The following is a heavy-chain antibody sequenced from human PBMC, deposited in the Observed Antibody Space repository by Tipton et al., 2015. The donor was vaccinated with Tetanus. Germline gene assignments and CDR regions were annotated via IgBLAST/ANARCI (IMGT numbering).Heavy chain of an antibody. CDR1: GGSISSYNYY. Sequence: TLSLTCTVSGGSISSYNYYWGWIRQPPGKGLEWIGSIYYSGNTYYNPSLRSRVTMSVDTSKTQFSLMLTSVTASDTAVYYCARLSSSSNDAHAFDIWGQGTMVTVSS. V-gene: IGHV4-39*01. CDR2: IYYSGNT. J-gene: IGHJ3*02. CDR3: ARLSSSSNDAHAFDI. D-gene: IGHD2-2*01.